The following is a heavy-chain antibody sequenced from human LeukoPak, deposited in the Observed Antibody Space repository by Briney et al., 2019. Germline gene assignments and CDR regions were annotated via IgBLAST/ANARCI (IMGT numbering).Heavy chain of an antibody. CDR3: AREDDFWSGYDY. CDR1: GFTFSSYD. V-gene: IGHV3-13*01. CDR2: IGTAGDT. Sequence: GGSLRLSCAASGFTFSSYDMHWVRQATGKGLEWVSAIGTAGDTYYPGSVKGRFTISRDNAKNSLYLQMNSLRAEDTAVYYCAREDDFWSGYDYWGQGTLVTVSS. J-gene: IGHJ4*02. D-gene: IGHD3-3*01.